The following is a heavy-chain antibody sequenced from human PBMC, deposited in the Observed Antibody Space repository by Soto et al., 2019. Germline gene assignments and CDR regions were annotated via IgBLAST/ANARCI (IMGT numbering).Heavy chain of an antibody. CDR1: GFTFSDYY. J-gene: IGHJ4*02. D-gene: IGHD6-13*01. CDR3: ARVSQTAGEFDS. CDR2: ITNSGSTI. Sequence: QVQLVESGGGLVKPGGSLRVSCAASGFTFSDYYMTWIRQAPGKGLEWVAYITNSGSTIYYADSVKGRFNISRDNAKNSLFLQMNSLRAEDTAVYYCARVSQTAGEFDSWGQGTLVTVSS. V-gene: IGHV3-11*01.